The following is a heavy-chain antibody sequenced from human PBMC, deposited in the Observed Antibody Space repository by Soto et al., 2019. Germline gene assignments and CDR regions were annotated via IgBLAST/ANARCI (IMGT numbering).Heavy chain of an antibody. D-gene: IGHD3-10*01. CDR2: IYESGTI. V-gene: IGHV4-30-2*01. J-gene: IGHJ5*02. CDR1: GGSIGGAGYS. Sequence: NPSETLSLTCAVSGGSIGGAGYSWSWIRQPPGGGLDWIGYIYESGTILYNPSLKTRLTISLNWSDKQFSLTLNSVTAADTAVYYCARAQFYSGSGNYHNLMFDPWGQGTRVTVSS. CDR3: ARAQFYSGSGNYHNLMFDP.